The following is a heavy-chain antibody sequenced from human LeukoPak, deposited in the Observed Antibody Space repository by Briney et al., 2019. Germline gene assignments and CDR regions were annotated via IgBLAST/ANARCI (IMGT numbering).Heavy chain of an antibody. CDR2: VSGYNGNT. D-gene: IGHD3-16*02. CDR1: GYTFTSHG. J-gene: IGHJ4*02. CDR3: ARDRPVMITFGGVIIAAY. V-gene: IGHV1-18*01. Sequence: GASVNVSCKASGYTFTSHGINWLRQAPGGGREGMGWVSGYNGNTDYAQKFHGRVIMTTDRSTTTVYIELRSLRPDDTAVYYCARDRPVMITFGGVIIAAYWGQGTLVSVSS.